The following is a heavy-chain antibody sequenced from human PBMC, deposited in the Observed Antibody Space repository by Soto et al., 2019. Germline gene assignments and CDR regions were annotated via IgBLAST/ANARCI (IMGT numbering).Heavy chain of an antibody. CDR1: GFTVSSNY. D-gene: IGHD6-13*01. J-gene: IGHJ6*02. CDR3: ARPLEQQLFPRYYYYGMDV. CDR2: IYSGGST. Sequence: EVQLVESGGGLVQPGGSLRLSCAASGFTVSSNYMSWVRQAPGKGLEWVSVIYSGGSTYYADSVKGRFTISRDNSKNTLYLKMNSLRAEDTAVYYCARPLEQQLFPRYYYYGMDVWGQGTTVTVSS. V-gene: IGHV3-66*01.